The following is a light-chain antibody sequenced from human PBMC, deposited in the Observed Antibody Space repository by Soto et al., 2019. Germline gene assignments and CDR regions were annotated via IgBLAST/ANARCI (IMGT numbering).Light chain of an antibody. J-gene: IGLJ3*02. CDR3: SSTAGNNNLV. CDR1: SSDVGGHNY. CDR2: EVS. Sequence: QSVLTQSPSASGSPSQSVTISCTGTSSDVGGHNYVSWYQHHPGKAPKLIIYEVSKRPSGVPDRFSGSKSANTASLTVSGLQAEDEAFYYCSSTAGNNNLVFGGGTKLTVL. V-gene: IGLV2-8*01.